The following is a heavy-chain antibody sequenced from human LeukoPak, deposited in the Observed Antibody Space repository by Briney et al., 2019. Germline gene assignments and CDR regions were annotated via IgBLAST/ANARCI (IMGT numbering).Heavy chain of an antibody. D-gene: IGHD3-10*01. CDR2: IYYSGST. Sequence: SETLSLTCTVSGGSINSSSYYWGWIRQPPGKGLEWIGSIYYSGSTYYNPSLKSRVTISVDTSKNQFSLKLSSVTAADTAVYYCASTARLDRGDYFDYWGQGTLVSVSS. V-gene: IGHV4-39*07. CDR3: ASTARLDRGDYFDY. CDR1: GGSINSSSYY. J-gene: IGHJ4*02.